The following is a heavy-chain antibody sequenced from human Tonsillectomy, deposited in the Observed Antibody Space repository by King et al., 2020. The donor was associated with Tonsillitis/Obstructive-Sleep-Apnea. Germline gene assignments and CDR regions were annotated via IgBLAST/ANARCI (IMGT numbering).Heavy chain of an antibody. CDR2: ISSSSSYI. D-gene: IGHD2-2*01. CDR3: ARGGWGYCSSTSCYEGLDYYYMDV. CDR1: GFTFSSYS. Sequence: VQLVESGGGLVKPGGSLRLSCAASGFTFSSYSMNWVRQPPGKGLEWVSSISSSSSYIYYADSVKGRFTISRDNAKNSLYLKMNSLRAEDTAVYYCARGGWGYCSSTSCYEGLDYYYMDVWGKGTTVTVSS. J-gene: IGHJ6*03. V-gene: IGHV3-21*01.